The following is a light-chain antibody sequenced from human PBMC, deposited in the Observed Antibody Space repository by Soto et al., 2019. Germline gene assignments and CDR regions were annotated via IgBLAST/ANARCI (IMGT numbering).Light chain of an antibody. CDR1: QPIISW. Sequence: DIQMTQSPSTLSASVGDRVTITCRASQPIISWLAWYQQKPGKAPQLLIYDASGLENGVPSRFSGRGSGTEFTLTISGLQPDDFATYFCQQYKSNLYTFGQGTKLEIK. CDR2: DAS. V-gene: IGKV1-5*01. CDR3: QQYKSNLYT. J-gene: IGKJ2*01.